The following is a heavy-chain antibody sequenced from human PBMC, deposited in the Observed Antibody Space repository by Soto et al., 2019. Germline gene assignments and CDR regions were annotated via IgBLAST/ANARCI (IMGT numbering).Heavy chain of an antibody. D-gene: IGHD3-22*01. CDR1: GGSITNTDW. J-gene: IGHJ4*02. Sequence: QVQLQESGPGLVKPSGTLSLTCAVSGGSITNTDWWTWVRQPPGLGLEWVGDISLSGNTNYNPSLEGRAAISLDKSRNQFSLILNSVTAADTAVYYCASRGSSGPFRGQGTLVTVSS. CDR2: ISLSGNT. CDR3: ASRGSSGPF. V-gene: IGHV4-4*02.